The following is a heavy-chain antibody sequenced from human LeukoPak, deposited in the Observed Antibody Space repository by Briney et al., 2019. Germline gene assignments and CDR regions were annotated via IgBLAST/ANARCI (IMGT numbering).Heavy chain of an antibody. V-gene: IGHV4-4*07. CDR3: ARPQPGGSGSYYFDY. J-gene: IGHJ4*02. Sequence: SETLSLTCSVSGGSISGYYWTWIRQPAGKGLEWIGRVYTSGSTHYNPSLKTRLTMSVDTSKNQFSLKLSSVTAADTAVYYCARPQPGGSGSYYFDYWGQGTLVTVSS. CDR1: GGSISGYY. D-gene: IGHD1-26*01. CDR2: VYTSGST.